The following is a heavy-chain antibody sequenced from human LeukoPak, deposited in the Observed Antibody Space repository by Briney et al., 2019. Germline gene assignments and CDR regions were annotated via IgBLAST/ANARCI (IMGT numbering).Heavy chain of an antibody. V-gene: IGHV4-34*01. D-gene: IGHD3-22*01. CDR1: AGSFSGFY. CDR3: ATTPTYYYDSSGSDTNDFYI. CDR2: INHSGRT. J-gene: IGHJ3*02. Sequence: PSVTLSLTCSVYAGSFSGFYWSWLRPPPGKGLEWSGEINHSGRTNYNTSHKSRVIISVDTSKNQCSLKLSSVSAADTAVYYCATTPTYYYDSSGSDTNDFYIWGQGTMVTVSS.